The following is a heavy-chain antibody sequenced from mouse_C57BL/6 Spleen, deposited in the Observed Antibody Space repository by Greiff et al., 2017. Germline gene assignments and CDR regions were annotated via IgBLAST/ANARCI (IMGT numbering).Heavy chain of an antibody. CDR2: IYPRSGNT. J-gene: IGHJ3*01. Sequence: QVQLQQSGAELARPGASVKLSCKASGYTFTSYGISWVKQRTGQGLEWIGEIYPRSGNTYYNEKFKGKATLTADKSSSTAYMELRSLTSEDSAVYFCAAPIPSGGRWFAYWGQGTLVTVSA. CDR3: AAPIPSGGRWFAY. D-gene: IGHD1-1*02. V-gene: IGHV1-81*01. CDR1: GYTFTSYG.